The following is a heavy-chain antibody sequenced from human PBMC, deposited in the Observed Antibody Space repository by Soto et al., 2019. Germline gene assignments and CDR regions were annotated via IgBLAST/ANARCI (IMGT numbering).Heavy chain of an antibody. Sequence: GSLRLSCAASGFTFSDYYMTWLRQAPGKGLEWVSYISSSGTGIYYPDSVKGRFTISRDNAKNSLYLQMSSLRAEDTAVYYCARAYSDAFDIWGQGTVVTVSS. J-gene: IGHJ3*02. CDR3: ARAYSDAFDI. CDR1: GFTFSDYY. D-gene: IGHD2-15*01. V-gene: IGHV3-11*01. CDR2: ISSSGTGI.